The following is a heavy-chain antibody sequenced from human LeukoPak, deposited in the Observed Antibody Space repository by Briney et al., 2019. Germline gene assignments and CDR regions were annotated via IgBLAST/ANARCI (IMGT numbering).Heavy chain of an antibody. CDR1: GGSFSGYY. D-gene: IGHD6-13*01. J-gene: IGHJ4*02. Sequence: SETLSLTCAVYGGSFSGYYWSWIRQPPGKGLEWIGEINHSGSTNYNPSLKSRVTISVDTSKNQFSLKLSSVTAADTAVYYCARGGPFYSSSWYGWFGYFGYWGQGTLITVSS. CDR2: INHSGST. V-gene: IGHV4-34*01. CDR3: ARGGPFYSSSWYGWFGYFGY.